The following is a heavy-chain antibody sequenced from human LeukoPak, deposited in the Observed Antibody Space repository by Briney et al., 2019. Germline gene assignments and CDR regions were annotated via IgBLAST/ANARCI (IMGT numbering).Heavy chain of an antibody. CDR2: ISSSGSTI. D-gene: IGHD1-26*01. CDR3: ARLPSGSYRWRYYYYGMDV. CDR1: GFTFSSYS. V-gene: IGHV3-48*04. Sequence: GGSLRLSCAASGFTFSSYSMNWVRQAPGKGLEWVSYISSSGSTIYYADSVKGRFTISRDNAKNSLYLQMNSLRAEDTAVYYCARLPSGSYRWRYYYYGMDVWGQGTTVTVSS. J-gene: IGHJ6*02.